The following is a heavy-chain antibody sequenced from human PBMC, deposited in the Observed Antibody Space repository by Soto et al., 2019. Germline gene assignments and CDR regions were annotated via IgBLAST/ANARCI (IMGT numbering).Heavy chain of an antibody. CDR3: ARTRQFAY. CDR1: GGSLSGATYS. V-gene: IGHV4-30-2*01. Sequence: PSEPLYLTCGVSGGSLSGATYSLTLIRLPPGKGLEWVGHIFPSGTTYYNPSLKSRVTISIDVSKNQFSLSVWSLTPADSAVYYRARTRQFAYWTQGTLVTVSS. CDR2: IFPSGTT. J-gene: IGHJ4*02.